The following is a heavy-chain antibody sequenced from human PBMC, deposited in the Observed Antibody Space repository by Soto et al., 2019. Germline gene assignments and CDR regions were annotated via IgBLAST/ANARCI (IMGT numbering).Heavy chain of an antibody. J-gene: IGHJ4*02. D-gene: IGHD1-1*01. Sequence: ASVKVSCKASGYTFTSYYMHWVRQAPGQGLEWMGIINPSGGSTSYAQKFQGRVTMTRDTSTSTAYMELSSLRFEDTAVYYCARDNAGNDAYDYWGQGTLVTISS. CDR3: ARDNAGNDAYDY. CDR2: INPSGGST. CDR1: GYTFTSYY. V-gene: IGHV1-46*01.